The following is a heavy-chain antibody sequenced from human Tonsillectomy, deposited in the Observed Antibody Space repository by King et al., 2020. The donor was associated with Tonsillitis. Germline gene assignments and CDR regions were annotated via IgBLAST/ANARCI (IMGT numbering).Heavy chain of an antibody. V-gene: IGHV1-2*06. CDR1: GYTFTGYY. D-gene: IGHD6-19*01. CDR2: INPNSGGT. Sequence: HVQLVESGAEVKKPGASVKVSCKASGYTFTGYYLHWVRQAPGQGLEWMGRINPNSGGTNYAQKFQGRVTMTRDTSINTAYMELSRLRSDDTAVYYCARESQSSGWDFDYWGQGTQVTVSS. CDR3: ARESQSSGWDFDY. J-gene: IGHJ4*02.